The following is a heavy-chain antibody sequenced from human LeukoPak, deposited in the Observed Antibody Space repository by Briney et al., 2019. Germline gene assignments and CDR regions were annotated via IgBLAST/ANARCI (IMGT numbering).Heavy chain of an antibody. CDR3: ARGSTTCYN. V-gene: IGHV3-9*03. J-gene: IGHJ4*02. D-gene: IGHD2-2*01. Sequence: PGGSLRLSCAASGFTFDDYAMHWVRQAPGKGLEWVSGISWNSGSIGYADSVKGRFTISRDNAKNSLYLQMNSLRAEDMAVYYCARGSTTCYNWGQGTLVTVS. CDR2: ISWNSGSI. CDR1: GFTFDDYA.